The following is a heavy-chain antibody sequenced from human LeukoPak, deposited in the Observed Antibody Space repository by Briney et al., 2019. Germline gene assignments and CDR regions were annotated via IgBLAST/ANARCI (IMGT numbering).Heavy chain of an antibody. CDR2: ISGSGGST. CDR1: GFTFSSYA. CDR3: AKSPYYYDSSGYYYFDY. Sequence: PGGSLRLSCVASGFTFSSYAMSWVRQAPGKGLEWVSVISGSGGSTYYADSVKGRFTISRDNFKNTLYLQMNSLRAEDTAVYYCAKSPYYYDSSGYYYFDYWGQGTLVTVSS. D-gene: IGHD3-22*01. V-gene: IGHV3-23*01. J-gene: IGHJ4*02.